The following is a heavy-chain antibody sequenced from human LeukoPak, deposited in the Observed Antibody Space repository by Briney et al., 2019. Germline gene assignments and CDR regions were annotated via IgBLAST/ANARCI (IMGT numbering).Heavy chain of an antibody. CDR2: ISDSGSIT. D-gene: IGHD6-19*01. V-gene: IGHV3-23*01. CDR1: GFAFSSQA. J-gene: IGHJ4*02. CDR3: ARDRGCCAFDY. Sequence: GGSLRLSCAASGFAFSSQAMGWVRQAPGKGLEWVSVISDSGSITYYADSVKGRFTISRDNSKNTLYLQMNSLRAEDTAVYYCARDRGCCAFDYWGQGTLVTVSS.